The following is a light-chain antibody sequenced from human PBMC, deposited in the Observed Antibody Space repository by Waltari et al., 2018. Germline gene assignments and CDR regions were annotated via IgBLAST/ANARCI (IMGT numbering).Light chain of an antibody. V-gene: IGLV2-23*02. CDR3: CSYAGSRTYV. Sequence: QSALTQPASVSGSPGQSITISCTGTSSDVGNFNLVSWYQQHPGKVPKPIIYEVSKRPSGVSNHCSGSKSGKPASLTISGLRAEDEADYYCCSYAGSRTYVFGTGTKVTVL. CDR1: SSDVGNFNL. J-gene: IGLJ1*01. CDR2: EVS.